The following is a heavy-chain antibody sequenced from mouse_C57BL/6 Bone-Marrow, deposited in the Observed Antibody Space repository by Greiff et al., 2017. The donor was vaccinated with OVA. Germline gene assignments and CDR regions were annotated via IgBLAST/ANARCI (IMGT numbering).Heavy chain of an antibody. CDR3: VSDGYYPD. CDR2: ILPGSGST. Sequence: QVQLQQSGAELMKPGASVKLSCKATGYTFTGYWIEWVKQRPGHGLEWIGEILPGSGSTNYNEKFKGKATLTADTSSNTAYMQLSSLTTEDSAIYYCVSDGYYPDWGQGTLVTVSA. CDR1: GYTFTGYW. J-gene: IGHJ3*01. V-gene: IGHV1-9*01. D-gene: IGHD2-3*01.